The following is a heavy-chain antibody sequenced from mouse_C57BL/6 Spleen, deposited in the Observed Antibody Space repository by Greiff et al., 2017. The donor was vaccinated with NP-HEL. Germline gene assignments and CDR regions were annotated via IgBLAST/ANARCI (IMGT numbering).Heavy chain of an antibody. CDR1: GYTFTSYW. CDR2: IDPSDSET. Sequence: VQLQQPGAELVRPGSSVKLSCKASGYTFTSYWMHWVKQRPIQGLEWIGNIDPSDSETHYNQKFKDKATLTVDKSSSTAYMQLSSLTSEDSAVYYCGRWDYDVGRAMDYWGQGTSVTVSS. CDR3: GRWDYDVGRAMDY. V-gene: IGHV1-52*01. J-gene: IGHJ4*01. D-gene: IGHD2-4*01.